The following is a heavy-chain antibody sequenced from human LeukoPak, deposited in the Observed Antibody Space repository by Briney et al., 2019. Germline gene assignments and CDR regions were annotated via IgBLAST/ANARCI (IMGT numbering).Heavy chain of an antibody. D-gene: IGHD4-17*01. Sequence: PGGSLRLSCVASGFTFRSYAMHWVRQAPGKGLEWVAVISYDGSNKYYADSVKGRFTISRDNSKNTLYLQMNSLRAEDTAVCYCARDGDHGGYYYYYYMDVWGKGTTVTVSS. CDR3: ARDGDHGGYYYYYYMDV. J-gene: IGHJ6*03. V-gene: IGHV3-30*04. CDR2: ISYDGSNK. CDR1: GFTFRSYA.